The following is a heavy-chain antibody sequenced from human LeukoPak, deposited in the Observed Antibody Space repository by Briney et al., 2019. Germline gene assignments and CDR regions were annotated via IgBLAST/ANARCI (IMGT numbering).Heavy chain of an antibody. Sequence: ASVTVSFKASGYTFTSYYMHWVRQAPGQGLEWMGIINPSGGSTSYAQKFQGRVTMTRDTSTSTVYMELSSLRSEDTAVYYCARERRYGGNSVGVDYWGQGTLVTVSS. V-gene: IGHV1-46*01. J-gene: IGHJ4*02. CDR3: ARERRYGGNSVGVDY. D-gene: IGHD4-23*01. CDR1: GYTFTSYY. CDR2: INPSGGST.